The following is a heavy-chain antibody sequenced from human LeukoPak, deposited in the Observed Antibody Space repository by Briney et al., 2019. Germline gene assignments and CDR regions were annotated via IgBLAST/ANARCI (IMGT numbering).Heavy chain of an antibody. D-gene: IGHD2-15*01. CDR1: RFTFSSYG. Sequence: GGSLRLSCAASRFTFSSYGMHWFRQAPGKGLEWVAVIWYDGSNKYYADSVKGRFTISRDNSKNTLYLQTNSLRAEDTAVYYSAKTGTPEMCSGGSCYQYYFDYWGQGTLVTVSS. V-gene: IGHV3-33*06. CDR3: AKTGTPEMCSGGSCYQYYFDY. CDR2: IWYDGSNK. J-gene: IGHJ4*02.